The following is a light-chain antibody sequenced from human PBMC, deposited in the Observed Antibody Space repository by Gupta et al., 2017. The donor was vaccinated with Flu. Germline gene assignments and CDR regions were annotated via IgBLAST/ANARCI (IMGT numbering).Light chain of an antibody. J-gene: IGKJ3*01. V-gene: IGKV4-1*01. CDR3: QQHYNIPFT. CDR2: WAS. CDR1: QSVLHSSNNKNY. Sequence: DIVMTQSPDSLAASLGERATINCKSSQSVLHSSNNKNYLAWYQQKPGQPPKLLIYWASTRESGVPDRFSGSGSGTDFTLTISSLQAEGVAVYYCQQHYNIPFTFGPGTKVDIK.